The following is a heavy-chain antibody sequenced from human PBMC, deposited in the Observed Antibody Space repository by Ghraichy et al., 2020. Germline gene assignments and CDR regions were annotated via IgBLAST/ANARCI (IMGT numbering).Heavy chain of an antibody. CDR1: GGTFSSYA. CDR2: IIPIFGTA. V-gene: IGHV1-69*13. J-gene: IGHJ4*02. CDR3: ARRTAYDFWSGYYGY. Sequence: SVKVSCKASGGTFSSYAISWVRQAPGQGLEWMGGIIPIFGTANYAQKFQGRVTITADESTSTAYMELSSLRSEDTAVYYCARRTAYDFWSGYYGYWGQGTLVTVSS. D-gene: IGHD3-3*01.